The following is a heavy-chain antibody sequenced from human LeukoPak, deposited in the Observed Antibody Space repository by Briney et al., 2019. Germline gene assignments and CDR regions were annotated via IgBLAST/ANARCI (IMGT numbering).Heavy chain of an antibody. D-gene: IGHD7-27*01. CDR2: MKSNNGHT. Sequence: ASVKVFCKASGYTFNDYDFNWVRQAPGQGLEWMGWMKSNNGHTGYAQKFQGRVTMTRDTSKSTAYMELSSLTFEDTAVYYCAGGPPKWGMVGYWGQGTLVTVSS. CDR3: AGGPPKWGMVGY. J-gene: IGHJ4*02. V-gene: IGHV1-8*01. CDR1: GYTFNDYD.